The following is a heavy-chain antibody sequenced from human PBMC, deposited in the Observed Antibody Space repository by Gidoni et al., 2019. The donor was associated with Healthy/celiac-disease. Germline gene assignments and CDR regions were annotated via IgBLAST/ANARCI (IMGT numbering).Heavy chain of an antibody. J-gene: IGHJ4*02. Sequence: QVTLKESGPVLVKPTETLTLTCTVSGFSLSNARMGVSWIRQPPGKALEWLAHIFSNDEKSYSTSLKNRLTISKDTSKSQVVLTMTNMDPVDTATYYCARLYYYDSSGYALDYWGQGTLVTVSS. CDR3: ARLYYYDSSGYALDY. CDR2: IFSNDEK. V-gene: IGHV2-26*01. D-gene: IGHD3-22*01. CDR1: GFSLSNARMG.